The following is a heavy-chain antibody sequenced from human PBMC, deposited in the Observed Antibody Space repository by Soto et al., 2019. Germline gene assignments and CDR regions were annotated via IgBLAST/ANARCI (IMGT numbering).Heavy chain of an antibody. J-gene: IGHJ6*02. Sequence: EVQLLESGGGLVQPGGSLRLSCAASGFTFSSYAMSWVRQAPGKGLEWVSAISGSGGSTYYADSVKGRFTISRDNSKNTLYLQMNSLRAEDTAVYYCLKQQLVARGYYYGMDVWGQGTTVTVSS. CDR2: ISGSGGST. V-gene: IGHV3-23*01. CDR3: LKQQLVARGYYYGMDV. CDR1: GFTFSSYA. D-gene: IGHD6-13*01.